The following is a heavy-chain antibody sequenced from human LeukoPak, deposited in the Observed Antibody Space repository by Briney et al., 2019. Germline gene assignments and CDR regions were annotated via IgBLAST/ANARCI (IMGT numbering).Heavy chain of an antibody. V-gene: IGHV1-69*04. J-gene: IGHJ6*02. Sequence: ASVKVSCKASGGTFSRYAISWVRQAPGQGLEWMGRLIPIFGIANYAQKFQGRVTITADKSTSTAYMELSSLRSEDTAVYYCARAYSSGWTPANYYYYYGMDVWGHGTTVTVSS. CDR2: LIPIFGIA. D-gene: IGHD6-19*01. CDR1: GGTFSRYA. CDR3: ARAYSSGWTPANYYYYYGMDV.